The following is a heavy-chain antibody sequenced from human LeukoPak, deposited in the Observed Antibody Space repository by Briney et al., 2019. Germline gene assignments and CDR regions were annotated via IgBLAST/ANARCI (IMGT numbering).Heavy chain of an antibody. CDR1: GFTFSSYS. D-gene: IGHD2-21*01. Sequence: AGGSLRLSCAASGFTFSSYSMNWVRQAPGKGLEWVSSISSSSSTIYYADSVKGRFTISRDNAKNSLYLQMNSLRAEDTSVYYCARDMSPKRNSEGFDPWGQGTLVTVSS. V-gene: IGHV3-48*01. CDR2: ISSSSSTI. CDR3: ARDMSPKRNSEGFDP. J-gene: IGHJ5*02.